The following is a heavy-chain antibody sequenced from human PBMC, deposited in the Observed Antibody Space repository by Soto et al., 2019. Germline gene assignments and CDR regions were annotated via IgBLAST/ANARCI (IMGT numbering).Heavy chain of an antibody. CDR1: GGSISSGGYS. CDR2: IYYSGST. CDR3: ARMRYFDWLSTPTIDY. Sequence: SETLSLTCAVSGGSISSGGYSWSWIRQPPGKGLEWIGYIYYSGSTNYNPSLKSRVTISVDTSKNQFSLKLSSVTAADTAVYYCARMRYFDWLSTPTIDYWGQGTLVTVSS. D-gene: IGHD3-9*01. V-gene: IGHV4-61*08. J-gene: IGHJ4*02.